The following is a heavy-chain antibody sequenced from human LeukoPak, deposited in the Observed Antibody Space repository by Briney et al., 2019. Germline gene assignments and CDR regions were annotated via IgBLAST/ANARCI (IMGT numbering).Heavy chain of an antibody. CDR2: ISYDGSNK. V-gene: IGHV3-30-3*01. J-gene: IGHJ3*02. Sequence: PGRSLRLSCAASGFTFSSYAMHWVRQAPGKGLEWVAVISYDGSNKYYADSVKGRFTISRDNSKNTLYLQMNSLRAEDTAVYYCARVKRSWDDAFDIWGQGTMVTVSS. CDR3: ARVKRSWDDAFDI. D-gene: IGHD1-26*01. CDR1: GFTFSSYA.